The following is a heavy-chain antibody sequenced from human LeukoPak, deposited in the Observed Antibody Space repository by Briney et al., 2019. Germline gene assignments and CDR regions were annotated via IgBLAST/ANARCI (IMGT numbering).Heavy chain of an antibody. CDR2: ISYDGSNK. CDR1: GFTFSSYT. D-gene: IGHD2-15*01. V-gene: IGHV3-30*04. CDR3: ARGGRGPGDYFDL. J-gene: IGHJ2*01. Sequence: GGSLRLSCVASGFTFSSYTMHWVRQAPGKGLEWVAVISYDGSNKYYADSVKGRFTISRDNSKNMLYLQMNSLRAEDTAVYYCARGGRGPGDYFDLWGRGTLVTVSS.